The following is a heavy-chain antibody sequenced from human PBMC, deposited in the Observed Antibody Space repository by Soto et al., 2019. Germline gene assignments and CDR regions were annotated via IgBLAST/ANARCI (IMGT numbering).Heavy chain of an antibody. CDR2: ISYDGSNK. CDR1: GFTFISYG. V-gene: IGHV3-30*18. Sequence: WGSLRLSCAASGFTFISYGIHFFRHSPFKWLEWVAVISYDGSNKYYADSVKGRFTISRDNSKNTLYLQMNSLRAEDTAVYYCAKDEYPFEGSSGDAFDIWGQGTMVTVSS. CDR3: AKDEYPFEGSSGDAFDI. J-gene: IGHJ3*02. D-gene: IGHD3-22*01.